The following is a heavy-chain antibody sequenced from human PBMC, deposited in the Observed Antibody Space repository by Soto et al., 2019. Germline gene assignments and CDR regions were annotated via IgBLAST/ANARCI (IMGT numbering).Heavy chain of an antibody. V-gene: IGHV4-39*01. J-gene: IGHJ6*02. CDR2: IYPSGST. D-gene: IGHD3-10*01. Sequence: SETLSLTCTVSGGSIGGSNYFWGWIRQSPGTGLEWLGTIYPSGSTYYNPSLKSRITMSLDTSKNQFSLNLGSVTAADTAVYYCTRRRFGARGVTTMDVWGPGTTVTVSS. CDR3: TRRRFGARGVTTMDV. CDR1: GGSIGGSNYF.